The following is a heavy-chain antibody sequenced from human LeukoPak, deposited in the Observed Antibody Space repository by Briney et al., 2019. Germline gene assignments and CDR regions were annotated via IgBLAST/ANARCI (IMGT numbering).Heavy chain of an antibody. Sequence: ASVKVSCKASGYTFTGYYMHWVRQAPGQELEWMGWINPNNGGANYAQKFQGRVTMTRDTSISTAYMELSRLRSDDTAVYYCARGGVVPAAPRGWFDPWGQGTLVTVSS. D-gene: IGHD2-2*01. CDR2: INPNNGGA. J-gene: IGHJ5*02. CDR1: GYTFTGYY. CDR3: ARGGVVPAAPRGWFDP. V-gene: IGHV1-2*02.